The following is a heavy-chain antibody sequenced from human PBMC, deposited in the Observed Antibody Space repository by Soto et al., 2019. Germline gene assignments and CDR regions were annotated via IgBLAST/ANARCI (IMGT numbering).Heavy chain of an antibody. CDR3: ATSTATDAFDI. CDR2: VRDDGSKT. CDR1: GFTFSDYG. V-gene: IGHV3-33*01. Sequence: QVQMVASGGGVVQPGKSLRLSCAASGFTFSDYGMHWVRQAPARGPEWVALVRDDGSKTYYADSVRGRFTISRDNSKNMFYLQMNSLRVEETAIYYCATSTATDAFDIWGQGTMVTVSS. J-gene: IGHJ3*02.